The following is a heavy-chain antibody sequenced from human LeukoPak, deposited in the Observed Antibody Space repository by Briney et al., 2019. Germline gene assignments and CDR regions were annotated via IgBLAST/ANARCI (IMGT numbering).Heavy chain of an antibody. CDR3: ARDLAGYNSFDY. J-gene: IGHJ4*02. Sequence: GGSLRLSCAASGFTFSSYAMSWVRQAPGKGLEWVSSIYSGGSTYYTDSVKGRFTISRDNSKNTLYLQMNSLRAEDTAVYYCARDLAGYNSFDYWGQGTLVTVSS. CDR1: GFTFSSYA. V-gene: IGHV3-66*01. D-gene: IGHD5-24*01. CDR2: IYSGGST.